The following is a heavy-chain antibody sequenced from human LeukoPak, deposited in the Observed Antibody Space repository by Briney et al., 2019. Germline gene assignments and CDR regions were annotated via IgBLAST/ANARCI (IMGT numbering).Heavy chain of an antibody. Sequence: SETLSLTCTVSGGSISSHYWSWVRQPPGKGLEWIGYVLDNVRTKDNPSLNSRFTLSADTSKNQFSLRLTSVTAADTAVYYWATIKRGNIFGFFDFWGQGILVTVSS. D-gene: IGHD5-18*01. J-gene: IGHJ4*02. CDR2: VLDNVRT. CDR1: GGSISSHY. V-gene: IGHV4-59*11. CDR3: ATIKRGNIFGFFDF.